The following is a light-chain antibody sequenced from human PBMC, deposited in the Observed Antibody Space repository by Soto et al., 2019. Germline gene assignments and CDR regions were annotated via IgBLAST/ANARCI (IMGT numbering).Light chain of an antibody. J-gene: IGLJ1*01. CDR1: SSNIGSNT. CDR3: AAWDDSLNGYV. Sequence: QSALTQPPSASGTPGKRVTISCSGSSSNIGSNTVNWYQQLPGTAPKLLIYSNNQRPLGVPDRFSGSKSGTSASLAISGLQSEDEADYYCAAWDDSLNGYVFGTGTMV. V-gene: IGLV1-44*01. CDR2: SNN.